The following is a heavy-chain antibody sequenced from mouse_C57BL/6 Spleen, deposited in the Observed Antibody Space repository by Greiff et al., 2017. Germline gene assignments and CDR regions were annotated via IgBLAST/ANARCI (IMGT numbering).Heavy chain of an antibody. Sequence: QVQLKQSGPELVKPGASVKISCKASGYAFSSSWMNWVKQRPGKGLEWLGRIYPVDGDTNYNGKFKGKATLTADTSSSTAYMQLSSLTSEDSAVYFLSRGGTTVVRYFDVWGTGTTVTVSS. D-gene: IGHD1-1*01. J-gene: IGHJ1*03. CDR1: GYAFSSSW. V-gene: IGHV1-82*01. CDR2: IYPVDGDT. CDR3: SRGGTTVVRYFDV.